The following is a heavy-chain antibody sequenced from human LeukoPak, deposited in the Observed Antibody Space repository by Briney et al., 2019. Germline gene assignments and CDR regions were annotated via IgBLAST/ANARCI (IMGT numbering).Heavy chain of an antibody. CDR2: IWYDGSNK. D-gene: IGHD3-10*01. CDR3: ARGSSLGVTAFDI. CDR1: GFTFSGYG. V-gene: IGHV3-33*01. J-gene: IGHJ3*02. Sequence: PGRSLRLSCAASGFTFSGYGMHWVRQAPGKGLEWVAVIWYDGSNKYYADSVKGRFTISRDNSKNTLYLQMNSLRADDTAVYYCARGSSLGVTAFDIWGQRTMGTVSS.